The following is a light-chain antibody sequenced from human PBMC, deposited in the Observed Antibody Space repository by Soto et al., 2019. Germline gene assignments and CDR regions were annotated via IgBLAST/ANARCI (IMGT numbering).Light chain of an antibody. V-gene: IGLV1-44*01. CDR3: AAWDDSLNGVV. CDR1: SSNIGSNT. Sequence: QSVLTQPPSASGTPGQRVTISCSVSSSNIGSNTVNWYQQLPRTAPKLPIYSNNQRPSGVPDRFSGSKSGTSASLAISGLQSEDEADYYCAAWDDSLNGVVFGGGTKVTVL. CDR2: SNN. J-gene: IGLJ2*01.